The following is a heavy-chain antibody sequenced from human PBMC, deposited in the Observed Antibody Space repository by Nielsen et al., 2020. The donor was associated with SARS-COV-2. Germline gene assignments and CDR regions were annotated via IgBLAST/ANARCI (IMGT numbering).Heavy chain of an antibody. V-gene: IGHV4-39*01. CDR3: ARSPNVVLPGSTSYYFYFVDV. Sequence: SETLSLTFTVSCGSISKSSYYCGWVREPPWKGLEWNGSIYYTGTTYYTPSLKSRLTISVDSSKNQFSLKLSSVTAADTAVYYCARSPNVVLPGSTSYYFYFVDVWGKGTTVIVS. J-gene: IGHJ6*03. CDR2: IYYTGTT. D-gene: IGHD2-21*01. CDR1: CGSISKSSYY.